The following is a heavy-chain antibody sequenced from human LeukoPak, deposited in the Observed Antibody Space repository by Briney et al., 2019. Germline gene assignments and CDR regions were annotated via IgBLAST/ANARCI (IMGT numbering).Heavy chain of an antibody. D-gene: IGHD2-15*01. V-gene: IGHV1-24*01. CDR3: ATGVGAAPYYFDY. J-gene: IGHJ4*02. Sequence: ASVTVSCTVSGYTLTELSMHWVRQAPGKGLEWMGGFDPEDGETIYAQKFQGRVTMTEDTSTDTAYMELSSLRSGDTAVYYCATGVGAAPYYFDYWGQGTLVTVSS. CDR1: GYTLTELS. CDR2: FDPEDGET.